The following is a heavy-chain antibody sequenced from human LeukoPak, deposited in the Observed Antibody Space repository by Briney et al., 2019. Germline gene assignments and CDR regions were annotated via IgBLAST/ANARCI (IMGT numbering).Heavy chain of an antibody. Sequence: PGGSLRLSCAASGFTVSSNYMSWVRQAPGKGLEWVSVIYSGGSTYYADSVKGRFTISRDNSKNTLYLQMNSLRAEDTAVYYCAKDLYSYGLGWFDPWGQGTLVTVSS. J-gene: IGHJ5*02. CDR2: IYSGGST. CDR1: GFTVSSNY. D-gene: IGHD5-18*01. CDR3: AKDLYSYGLGWFDP. V-gene: IGHV3-66*01.